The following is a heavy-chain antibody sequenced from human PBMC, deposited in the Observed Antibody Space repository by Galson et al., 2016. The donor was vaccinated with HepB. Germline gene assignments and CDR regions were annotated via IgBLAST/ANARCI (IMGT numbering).Heavy chain of an antibody. V-gene: IGHV3-7*01. J-gene: IGHJ6*02. CDR3: ARHTYIWGSYRYGMDV. Sequence: SLRLARAASGCTFSSDWMSWVRQAPGKGLEWVANIQQDGSEKYYVDSVKGRFTISRDNDKNSLYLQMNSLRAEDTAVYYCARHTYIWGSYRYGMDVWGQGTTVTVS. CDR1: GCTFSSDW. D-gene: IGHD3-16*02. CDR2: IQQDGSEK.